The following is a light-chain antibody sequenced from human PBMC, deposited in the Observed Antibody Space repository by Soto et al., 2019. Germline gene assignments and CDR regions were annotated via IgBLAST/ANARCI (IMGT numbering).Light chain of an antibody. CDR3: SSYTSSSTYV. V-gene: IGLV2-18*02. CDR1: GSDVGTFNR. Sequence: QSVLTQPPSVSGSPVQSVAISCTGTGSDVGTFNRVSWYQQSPGTAPKLMIYDVSDRPSGVPDRFSGSKSGNTASLTISGLQAEDEADYYCSSYTSSSTYVFGTGTKVTV. J-gene: IGLJ1*01. CDR2: DVS.